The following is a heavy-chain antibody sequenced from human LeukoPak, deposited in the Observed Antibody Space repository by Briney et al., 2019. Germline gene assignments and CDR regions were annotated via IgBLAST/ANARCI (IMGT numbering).Heavy chain of an antibody. J-gene: IGHJ6*03. CDR2: IYYSGST. Sequence: SETLSLTCTVSGGSISSYYWSWIRQPPGKGLEWIGYIYYSGSTNYNPSLKSRVTISVDTSKNQFSLKLSSVTAADTAVYYCARVYGDYVYYYYYMDVWGKGTTVTVSS. V-gene: IGHV4-59*01. D-gene: IGHD4-17*01. CDR3: ARVYGDYVYYYYYMDV. CDR1: GGSISSYY.